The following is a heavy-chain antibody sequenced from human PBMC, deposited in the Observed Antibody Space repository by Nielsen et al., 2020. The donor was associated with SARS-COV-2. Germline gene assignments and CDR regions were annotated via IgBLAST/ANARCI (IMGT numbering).Heavy chain of an antibody. CDR1: GGSISSGGYY. J-gene: IGHJ3*02. Sequence: SETLSLTCTVSGGSISSGGYYWSWIRQHPGKGLEWIGYMYYSGSTYYNPSLKSRVTISLDTSKNQFSLRLSSVTAADTAVYYCARRVASRPVYAFDIWGLGTMVTVSS. V-gene: IGHV4-31*03. CDR3: ARRVASRPVYAFDI. CDR2: MYYSGST. D-gene: IGHD5/OR15-5a*01.